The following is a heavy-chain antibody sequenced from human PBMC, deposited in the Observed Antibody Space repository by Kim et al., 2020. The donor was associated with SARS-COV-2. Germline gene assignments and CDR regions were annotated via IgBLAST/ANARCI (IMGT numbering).Heavy chain of an antibody. CDR3: ARESQYYYDSSGYSKYGMDV. CDR1: GYTFTGYY. V-gene: IGHV1-2*04. J-gene: IGHJ6*02. CDR2: INPNSGGT. D-gene: IGHD3-22*01. Sequence: ASVKVSCKASGYTFTGYYMHWVRQAPGQGLEWMGWINPNSGGTNYAQKFQGWVTMTRDTSISTAYMELSRLRSDDTAVYYCARESQYYYDSSGYSKYGMDVWGQGTTVTVSS.